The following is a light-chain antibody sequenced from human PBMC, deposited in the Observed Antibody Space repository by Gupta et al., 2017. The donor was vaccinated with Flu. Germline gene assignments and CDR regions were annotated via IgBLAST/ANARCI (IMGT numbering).Light chain of an antibody. CDR3: QQANSFPYT. CDR2: AAS. V-gene: IGKV1-12*01. Sequence: GDRITISCRASQGISNWLAWYQQKPGKAPKILIYAASSLQRGVPSRFSGSGSGTDFTLTISSVQPEDFATYYCQQANSFPYTFGQGTKLEIK. J-gene: IGKJ2*01. CDR1: QGISNW.